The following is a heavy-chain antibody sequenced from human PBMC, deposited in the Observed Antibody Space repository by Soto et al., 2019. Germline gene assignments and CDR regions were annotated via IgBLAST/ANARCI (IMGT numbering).Heavy chain of an antibody. V-gene: IGHV4-38-2*01. J-gene: IGHJ6*02. D-gene: IGHD3-22*01. Sequence: SETLSLTCAVSGYSITSGYYWGWIRQPPGKGLEWIGYIYYSGSTNYNPSLKSRVTISVDTSKNQFSLKLSSVTAADTAVYYCARLPITMITENYYYYGMDVWGQGTTVTVSS. CDR1: GYSITSGYY. CDR2: IYYSGST. CDR3: ARLPITMITENYYYYGMDV.